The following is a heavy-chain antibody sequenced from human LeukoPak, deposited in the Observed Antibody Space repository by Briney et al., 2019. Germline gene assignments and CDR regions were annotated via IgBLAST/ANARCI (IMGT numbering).Heavy chain of an antibody. CDR2: ISYDGSNK. V-gene: IGHV3-30*18. D-gene: IGHD3-10*01. Sequence: QPGGSLRLSCAASGFTFSNYGIHWVRQAPGKGLEWVAFISYDGSNKCYADSVKGRFIISRDNSKNTLYLQMNSLRAEDTAVYYCVKQHTYYGSGRFFEADYWGQGTLVTVSS. J-gene: IGHJ4*02. CDR1: GFTFSNYG. CDR3: VKQHTYYGSGRFFEADY.